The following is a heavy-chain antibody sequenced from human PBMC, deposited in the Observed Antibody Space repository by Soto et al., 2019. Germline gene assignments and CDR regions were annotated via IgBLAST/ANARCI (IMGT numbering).Heavy chain of an antibody. CDR3: ARVGGGVGATNPYYYYGMDV. V-gene: IGHV1-46*01. D-gene: IGHD1-26*01. J-gene: IGHJ6*02. CDR1: GYTFTSYY. Sequence: VTSVKVSCKASGYTFTSYYMHWVRQAPGQGLEWMGIINPSGGSTSYAQKFQGRVTMTRDTSTSTVYMELSSLRSEDTAVYYCARVGGGVGATNPYYYYGMDVWGQGTTVTVSS. CDR2: INPSGGST.